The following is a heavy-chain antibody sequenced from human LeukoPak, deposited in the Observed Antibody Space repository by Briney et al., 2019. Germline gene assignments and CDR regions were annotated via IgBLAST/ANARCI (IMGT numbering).Heavy chain of an antibody. CDR3: AKDARRSSGWYFFDH. CDR2: ISDSGGTT. D-gene: IGHD6-19*01. V-gene: IGHV3-23*01. J-gene: IGHJ4*02. CDR1: GFTFSSLA. Sequence: GGSLRLSCAASGFTFSSLAMGWVRQAPGKGLEWVSVISDSGGTTYYADSVKGRFTISRDNSRNTLYLQMNSLRVEDTAVYFCAKDARRSSGWYFFDHWGQGTLVTVSS.